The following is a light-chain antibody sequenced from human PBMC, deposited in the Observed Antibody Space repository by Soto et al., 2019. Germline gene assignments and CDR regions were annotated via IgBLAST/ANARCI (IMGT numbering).Light chain of an antibody. CDR2: DAS. CDR1: QSVSTS. CDR3: QQRNSAPPT. Sequence: EILLTQSPAPLSLSPGERDTLSCRASQSVSTSLAWYQQKPGQAPRLLIYDASNWATGIPARFSGSGSGTDFTLTISSLQPEDFAVYYCQQRNSAPPTFGQGTKVDIK. V-gene: IGKV3-11*01. J-gene: IGKJ1*01.